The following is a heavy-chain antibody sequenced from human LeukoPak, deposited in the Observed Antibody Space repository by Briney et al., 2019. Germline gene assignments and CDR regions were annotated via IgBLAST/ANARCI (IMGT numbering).Heavy chain of an antibody. J-gene: IGHJ4*02. CDR3: ARVLRDYYDSSGPEQFDY. CDR1: GGSISSGGYY. D-gene: IGHD3-22*01. CDR2: IYYSGST. Sequence: PSETPSLTCTVSGGSISSGGYYWSWIRQHPGKGLEWIGYIYYSGSTYYNPSLKSRVTISVDTSKNQFSLKLSSVTAADTAVYYCARVLRDYYDSSGPEQFDYWGQGTLVTVSS. V-gene: IGHV4-31*03.